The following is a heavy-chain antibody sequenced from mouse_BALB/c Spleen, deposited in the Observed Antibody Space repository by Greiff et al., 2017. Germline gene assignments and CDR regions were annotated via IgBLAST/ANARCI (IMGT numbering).Heavy chain of an antibody. CDR3: ARSQLLRSPYAMDY. CDR2: ISYSGST. D-gene: IGHD1-1*01. V-gene: IGHV3-2*02. CDR1: GYSITSDYA. J-gene: IGHJ4*01. Sequence: DVKLQESGPGLVKPSQSLSLTCTVTGYSITSDYAWYWLRQFPGNKLEWMGYISYSGSTSYNPSLKSRISITRDTSKNQFFLQLNSVTTEDTATYCCARSQLLRSPYAMDYWGQGTSVTVSS.